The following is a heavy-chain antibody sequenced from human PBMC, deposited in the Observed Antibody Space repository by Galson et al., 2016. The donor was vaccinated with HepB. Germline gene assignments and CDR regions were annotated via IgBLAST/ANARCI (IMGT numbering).Heavy chain of an antibody. J-gene: IGHJ4*02. V-gene: IGHV3-30-3*01. D-gene: IGHD4-11*01. CDR3: VREAGYSNAFGY. Sequence: SLRLSCAGSGLTFSSYALHWVRQAPGKGPEWVAVISYDGSNKYYADSVKGRFTISRDNSKNTLYVHMNSLRAEDTAVYYCVREAGYSNAFGYWGQGTLVTVSS. CDR1: GLTFSSYA. CDR2: ISYDGSNK.